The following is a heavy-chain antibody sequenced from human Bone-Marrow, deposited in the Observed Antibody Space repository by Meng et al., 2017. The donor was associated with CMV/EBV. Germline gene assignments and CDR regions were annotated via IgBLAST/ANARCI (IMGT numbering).Heavy chain of an antibody. CDR1: GFTFSSYA. D-gene: IGHD6-13*01. Sequence: AGSLRLSCGASGFTFSSYAMTWVRQAPGKGLEWVSTISASGASAYYADSVRGWFTITRDNSKTTLHLQINGLRAEDTALYYCAKDRVTAGTNYYGMDVWGQGTTVTVSS. CDR3: AKDRVTAGTNYYGMDV. V-gene: IGHV3-23*01. J-gene: IGHJ6*02. CDR2: ISASGASA.